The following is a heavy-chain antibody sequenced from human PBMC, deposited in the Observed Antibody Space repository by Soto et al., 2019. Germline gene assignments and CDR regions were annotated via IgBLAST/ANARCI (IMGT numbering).Heavy chain of an antibody. CDR3: AHRQTLIEGDAFYI. Sequence: QITLKESGPTLVKPTQTLTLTCTFSGFSLSTSGVGVDWIRQPPGKALEWLALIYWDDEKRYSPSLKSRLTINKHTSKNQVVLTMTNMDPVDTATYYCAHRQTLIEGDAFYIWGQGTMVTVSS. V-gene: IGHV2-5*02. CDR1: GFSLSTSGVG. CDR2: IYWDDEK. D-gene: IGHD3-16*01. J-gene: IGHJ3*02.